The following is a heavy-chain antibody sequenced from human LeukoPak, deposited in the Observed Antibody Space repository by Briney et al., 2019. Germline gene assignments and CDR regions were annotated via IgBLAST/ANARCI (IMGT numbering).Heavy chain of an antibody. Sequence: GGSLRLSCAASGFTFSSYAMSWVRQAAGQGLEWVSAISGSGDSTYYEDSVKGRFTISRDNSRNTLYLQMNTLRAEDTAVYYCAKYSSETRLNVAAAYWYFDLWGRGTLATVSS. V-gene: IGHV3-23*01. D-gene: IGHD1-26*01. CDR3: AKYSSETRLNVAAAYWYFDL. CDR2: ISGSGDST. CDR1: GFTFSSYA. J-gene: IGHJ2*01.